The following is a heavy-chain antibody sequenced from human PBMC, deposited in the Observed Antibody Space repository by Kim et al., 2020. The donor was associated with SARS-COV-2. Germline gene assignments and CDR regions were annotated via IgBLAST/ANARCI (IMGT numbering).Heavy chain of an antibody. D-gene: IGHD4-17*01. CDR3: ARADYGDNYYYYYGMDV. Sequence: GGSLILSCAASGFPFSSSDLHWVRQPPGPGRESVSAICTAGDTSYPGSVTGRFTISRENAKNSLYLQMNSLRAGDTAVYYCARADYGDNYYYYYGMDVWGQGTTVTVSS. CDR2: ICTAGDT. V-gene: IGHV3-13*01. CDR1: GFPFSSSD. J-gene: IGHJ6*02.